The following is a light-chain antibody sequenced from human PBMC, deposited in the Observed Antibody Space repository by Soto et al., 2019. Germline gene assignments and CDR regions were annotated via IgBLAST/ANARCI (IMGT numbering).Light chain of an antibody. V-gene: IGLV2-8*01. J-gene: IGLJ1*01. Sequence: QSVLTQPPSASGSPGQSVTISCTGTSSDVGGYNYVSWYQQHPGKAPKLMIYEVSKRPSGVPDRFSGSKSGNTASLTVSVLLAEDEADYYCSSYAGSNWWVFGTGTKVTVL. CDR3: SSYAGSNWWV. CDR1: SSDVGGYNY. CDR2: EVS.